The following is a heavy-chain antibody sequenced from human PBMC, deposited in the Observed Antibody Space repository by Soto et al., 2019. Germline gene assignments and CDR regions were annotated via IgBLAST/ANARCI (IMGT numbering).Heavy chain of an antibody. V-gene: IGHV3-23*01. D-gene: IGHD6-19*01. CDR3: ATGAGAYYYYGMDV. J-gene: IGHJ6*01. CDR1: GFTFSSYA. Sequence: EVQLLESGGGLVQTGGSLRLSCAASGFTFSSYAMSWVRQSPGKGLGWVSAISGSGGSTYYSDSVKGRFTISRDNYKNTLYLQMNRRRAEDTAVYYCATGAGAYYYYGMDVWGQGTTVTVSS. CDR2: ISGSGGST.